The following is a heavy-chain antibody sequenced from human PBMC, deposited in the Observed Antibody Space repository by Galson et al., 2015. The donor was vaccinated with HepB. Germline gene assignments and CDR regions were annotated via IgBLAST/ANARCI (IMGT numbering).Heavy chain of an antibody. Sequence: QPPGKGLEWIGSIYYSGRTYYNPSLKSRVTISVDTSKNQFSLKLSSVTAADTAVYYCARLPENSYGYGPDDYWGQGTLVTVSS. CDR2: IYYSGRT. D-gene: IGHD5-18*01. CDR3: ARLPENSYGYGPDDY. J-gene: IGHJ4*02. V-gene: IGHV4-39*01.